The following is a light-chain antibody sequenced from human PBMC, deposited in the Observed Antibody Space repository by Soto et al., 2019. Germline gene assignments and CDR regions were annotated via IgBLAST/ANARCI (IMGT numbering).Light chain of an antibody. CDR3: QQSYSTPVA. J-gene: IGKJ1*01. CDR1: QSISNY. Sequence: DIQMTQSPSSLSASVGDRVTITCRASQSISNYLNWYQQKPGKAPKLLIYAASSLQSVVPSRFSGSGSGTDFTLTISSLQPEDFATYYCQQSYSTPVAFGQGTKVEIK. CDR2: AAS. V-gene: IGKV1-39*01.